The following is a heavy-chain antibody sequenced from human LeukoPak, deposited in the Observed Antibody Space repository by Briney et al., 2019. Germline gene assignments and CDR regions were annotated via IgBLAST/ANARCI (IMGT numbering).Heavy chain of an antibody. Sequence: GGSLRLSCAASGFTFSSYSMNWVRQAPGEGLEWVSSISSGSSYIYYADSVKGRFTISRDNAKNSLYLQMNSLRAEDTAVYYCARGSGIAAAANYYYYYAMDVWGQGTTVTVSS. V-gene: IGHV3-21*01. D-gene: IGHD6-13*01. CDR3: ARGSGIAAAANYYYYYAMDV. CDR2: ISSGSSYI. J-gene: IGHJ6*02. CDR1: GFTFSSYS.